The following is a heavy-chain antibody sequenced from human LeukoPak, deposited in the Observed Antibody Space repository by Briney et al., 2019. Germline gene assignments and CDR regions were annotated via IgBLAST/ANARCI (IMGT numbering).Heavy chain of an antibody. CDR1: GDSVSSNSAA. D-gene: IGHD3-22*01. J-gene: IGHJ4*02. Sequence: SQTLSLTCAISGDSVSSNSAAWNWIRQSPSRGLEWLGRTYYRSKWYNDYAVSVKSRITINPDTSKNQCSLQLNSVTPEDTAVYYCASLYDSSGYFDYWGQGTLVTVSS. V-gene: IGHV6-1*01. CDR2: TYYRSKWYN. CDR3: ASLYDSSGYFDY.